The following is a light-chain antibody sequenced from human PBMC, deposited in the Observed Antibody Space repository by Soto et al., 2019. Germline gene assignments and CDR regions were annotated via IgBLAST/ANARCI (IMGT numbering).Light chain of an antibody. Sequence: QSALTQPASVSGSLGQSITISCTGTSSDIGGYNYVSWYQQHPDKAPKLMLYEVTTRPSGVSNRFSGSESGNTASLTISGLQAEDEADYYCSSYTSSSTLLYVFGTGTKVTVL. CDR2: EVT. V-gene: IGLV2-14*01. J-gene: IGLJ1*01. CDR3: SSYTSSSTLLYV. CDR1: SSDIGGYNY.